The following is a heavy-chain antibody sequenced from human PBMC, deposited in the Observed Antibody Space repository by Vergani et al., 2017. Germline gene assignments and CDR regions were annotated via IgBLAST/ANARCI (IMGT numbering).Heavy chain of an antibody. V-gene: IGHV5-51*01. CDR3: AGQDSAIPGDSVVVGGFDP. J-gene: IGHJ5*02. CDR2: IYPGDSDT. Sequence: EVQLVQSGAEVNTPGESLKISCKGSGYSFTSSWIGWVRQMPGKGLEWMGIIYPGDSDTRYSPSFQGQVTNSADKSISTAYLQWSCLKASDTAMYYCAGQDSAIPGDSVVVGGFDPWGQGTLVTVSS. D-gene: IGHD2-2*01. CDR1: GYSFTSSW.